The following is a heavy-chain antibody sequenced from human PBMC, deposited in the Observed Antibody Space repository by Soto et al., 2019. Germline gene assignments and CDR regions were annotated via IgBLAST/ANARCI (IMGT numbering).Heavy chain of an antibody. CDR3: AGSGSYNNSGIDV. CDR1: GGSISSGGYS. Sequence: QLQLQESGSGLVKPSQTLSLTCAVSGGSISSGGYSWSWIRQPPGKGLEWIGYIYHSGSTYYNPYRKSRATGSVARSKTQFPLKLSSVTAADTAVYYCAGSGSYNNSGIDVWGQGTTVTVS. D-gene: IGHD3-22*01. CDR2: IYHSGST. V-gene: IGHV4-30-2*01. J-gene: IGHJ6*02.